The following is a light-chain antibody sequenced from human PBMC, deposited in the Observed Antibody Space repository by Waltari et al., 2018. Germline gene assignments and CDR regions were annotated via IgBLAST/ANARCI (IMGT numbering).Light chain of an antibody. Sequence: DIVMTQSPLSLSVTPGEPASISCRSSQSLLHSNGYKYLDWYLQKPGQSPQLLILLGSNRASGVPDRFSGSGSGTDFTLKISRVEAEDVGVYYCMQALQTPLTFGGGTKVEIK. CDR1: QSLLHSNGYKY. CDR3: MQALQTPLT. V-gene: IGKV2-28*01. CDR2: LGS. J-gene: IGKJ4*01.